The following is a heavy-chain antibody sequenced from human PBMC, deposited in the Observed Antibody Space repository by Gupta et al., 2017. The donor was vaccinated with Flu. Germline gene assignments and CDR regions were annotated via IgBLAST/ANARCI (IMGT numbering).Heavy chain of an antibody. CDR2: IDHRGNA. Sequence: QVHLQESGPGLVKPSEPLSLTCVVSGYSISSGHYWGWIRQPPGKGLEWIGTIDHRGNAYYNPSLRSRVSISVVPSENQFSLNLYSVTAADRALYYCARGGRMSVAASYFDFWGQGTLITVSS. V-gene: IGHV4-38-2*01. J-gene: IGHJ4*02. CDR1: GYSISSGHY. CDR3: ARGGRMSVAASYFDF. D-gene: IGHD6-19*01.